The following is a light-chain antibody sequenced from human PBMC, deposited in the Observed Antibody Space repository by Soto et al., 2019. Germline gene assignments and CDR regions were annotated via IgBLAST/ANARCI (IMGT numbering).Light chain of an antibody. CDR1: QRISSY. CDR3: QQSYSSLSIT. V-gene: IGKV1-39*01. J-gene: IGKJ5*01. CDR2: AAS. Sequence: DIQMTQSPSSLSASVGDRVTITCRASQRISSYLIWYQQKPGKAPKLLIYAASSLQSGVPSRFSDSGSGTDFTLTISSLQPEDFATYYCQQSYSSLSITFGQGTRLEIK.